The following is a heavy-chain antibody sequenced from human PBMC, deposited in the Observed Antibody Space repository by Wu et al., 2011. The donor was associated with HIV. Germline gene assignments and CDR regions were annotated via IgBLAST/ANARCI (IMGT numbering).Heavy chain of an antibody. Sequence: VQLVQSGAEVKKPGSSVKVSCKASGGTFSSYAISWVRQAPGQGLEWMGGIIPMFDTANYAQKFQGRVTITADKSTSTAYMELSSLRSEDTAVYYCAIGFGEHYYYYFYIDVWGKGTTVTVSS. CDR1: GGTFSSYA. CDR2: IIPMFDTA. CDR3: AIGFGEHYYYYFYIDV. V-gene: IGHV1-69*14. J-gene: IGHJ6*03. D-gene: IGHD3-10*01.